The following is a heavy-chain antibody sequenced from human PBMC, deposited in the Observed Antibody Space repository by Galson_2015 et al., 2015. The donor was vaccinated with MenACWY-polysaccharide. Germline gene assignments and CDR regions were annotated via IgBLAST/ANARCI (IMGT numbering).Heavy chain of an antibody. V-gene: IGHV3-74*01. Sequence: SLRLSCAASGFTFSTYWMNWVRQVPGKGLVWVSHINYDGRTTSYADSVRGRFTISRDNAKSTLYLQMSSLRAEDTAIYYCVRGYSGGGDYWGRGTTVTVSS. D-gene: IGHD2-15*01. CDR2: INYDGRTT. J-gene: IGHJ4*03. CDR3: VRGYSGGGDY. CDR1: GFTFSTYW.